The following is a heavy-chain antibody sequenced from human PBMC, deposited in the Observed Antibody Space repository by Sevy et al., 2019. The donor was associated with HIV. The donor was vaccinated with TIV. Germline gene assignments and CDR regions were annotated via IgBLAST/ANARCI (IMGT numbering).Heavy chain of an antibody. V-gene: IGHV1-18*01. J-gene: IGHJ4*02. CDR3: ARDRGSGWFLGEGYFDY. CDR2: ISAHNGST. Sequence: ASVKVSCMASGYSFTTYGIDWVRQAPGQGLEWMGWISAHNGSTNYAQKFQGRVTMTTDTSTSTAYMELKSLTSDDTAIYYCARDRGSGWFLGEGYFDYWGQGTLVTVSS. D-gene: IGHD6-19*01. CDR1: GYSFTTYG.